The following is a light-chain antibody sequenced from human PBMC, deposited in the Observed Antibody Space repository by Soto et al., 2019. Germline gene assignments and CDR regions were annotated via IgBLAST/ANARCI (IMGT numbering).Light chain of an antibody. CDR2: DVS. CDR1: SSDVGGYNY. CDR3: SSYTTSNTRQID. Sequence: QSVLTQPASVSGSPGQSITISCTGTSSDVGGYNYVSWYQHHPGKSPKLMIYDVSNRPSGVSNRFSGSKSGNTASLTISGLQPEDEADYYCSSYTTSNTRQIDLGTGTKVTVL. V-gene: IGLV2-14*03. J-gene: IGLJ1*01.